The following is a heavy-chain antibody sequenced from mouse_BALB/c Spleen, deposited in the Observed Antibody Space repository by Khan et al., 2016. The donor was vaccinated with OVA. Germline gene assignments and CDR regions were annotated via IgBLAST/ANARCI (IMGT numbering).Heavy chain of an antibody. CDR2: ISDGGSST. D-gene: IGHD1-1*02. V-gene: IGHV5-4*02. CDR3: ARAGYGGFAY. J-gene: IGHJ3*01. Sequence: EVELVESGGGLVKPGGSLKLSCAASGFTFSDYYMYWVRQTPEKRLEWVATISDGGSSTYYPDSVKGRFTISRANAKNNLYLQMSSLKSEDTAIYYCARAGYGGFAYWGQGTLVTVSA. CDR1: GFTFSDYY.